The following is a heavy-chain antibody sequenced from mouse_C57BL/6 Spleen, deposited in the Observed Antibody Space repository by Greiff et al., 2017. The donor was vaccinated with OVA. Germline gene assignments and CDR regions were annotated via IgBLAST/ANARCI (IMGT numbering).Heavy chain of an antibody. Sequence: VQLQQSGPELVKPGASVKIPCKASGYTFTDYNMDWVKQSPGKSLEWIGDINPNNGGTIYNQTFKGKATLTVDKSSSTAYMGRGSLPSEDTAVYYCARCGNYDYYAMDYWGQGTSVTVSS. CDR2: INPNNGGT. J-gene: IGHJ4*01. CDR1: GYTFTDYN. D-gene: IGHD2-1*01. CDR3: ARCGNYDYYAMDY. V-gene: IGHV1-18*01.